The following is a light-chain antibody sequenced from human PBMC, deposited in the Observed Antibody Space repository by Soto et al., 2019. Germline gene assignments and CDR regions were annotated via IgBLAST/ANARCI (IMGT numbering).Light chain of an antibody. J-gene: IGKJ4*01. CDR1: QDIINF. CDR3: QHSYSTPPT. Sequence: DIQMTQSPCSLSASVVDRFTITFLASQDIINFLNWYQQRPGKAPKLLIYAASSLHSGVPSRFSGSGSGTDFTLTISSLQPEDFATYYCQHSYSTPPTFGGGTKVDI. CDR2: AAS. V-gene: IGKV1-39*01.